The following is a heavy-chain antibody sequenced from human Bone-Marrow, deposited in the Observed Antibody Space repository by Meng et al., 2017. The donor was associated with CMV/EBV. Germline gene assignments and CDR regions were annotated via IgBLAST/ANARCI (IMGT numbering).Heavy chain of an antibody. CDR3: AKESSSYNWKNWFDP. D-gene: IGHD1-20*01. V-gene: IGHV3-11*01. CDR2: ISSSGSTI. Sequence: GESLKISCAASGFTFSYYYMSWIRQAPGKGLEWVSYISSSGSTIYYADSVKGRFTISRDNAKNSLERQMNSLRAEDTAVYYWAKESSSYNWKNWFDPWGQGTLVTGSS. CDR1: GFTFSYYY. J-gene: IGHJ5*02.